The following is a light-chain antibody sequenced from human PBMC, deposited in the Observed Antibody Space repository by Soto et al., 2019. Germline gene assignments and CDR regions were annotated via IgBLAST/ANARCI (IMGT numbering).Light chain of an antibody. CDR3: HQYDNSPPYT. Sequence: EFVLTQSPGTLSLSPGERATLSCRASQSVSSSYLAWHQQKPSQAPRLLNYAASSRATGIPDRFSGSGSGTDFTITISRLEPEDFAVYYYHQYDNSPPYTFGPGTKVEIK. J-gene: IGKJ2*01. CDR1: QSVSSSY. V-gene: IGKV3-20*01. CDR2: AAS.